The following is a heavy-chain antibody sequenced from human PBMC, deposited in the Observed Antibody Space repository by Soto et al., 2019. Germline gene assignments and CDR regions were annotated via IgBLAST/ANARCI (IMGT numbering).Heavy chain of an antibody. CDR1: GFTFRAYY. CDR2: ISTGGSTI. CDR3: ARATNWGWESDFDY. J-gene: IGHJ4*02. D-gene: IGHD7-27*01. Sequence: GGSLRLSCTASGFTFRAYYMNWIRQAPGKGLEWVSYISTGGSTIFYADSVKGRFTISRDNDKNSLSLQMDSLRADDTGVYYCARATNWGWESDFDYWGQGTLVTVSS. V-gene: IGHV3-11*01.